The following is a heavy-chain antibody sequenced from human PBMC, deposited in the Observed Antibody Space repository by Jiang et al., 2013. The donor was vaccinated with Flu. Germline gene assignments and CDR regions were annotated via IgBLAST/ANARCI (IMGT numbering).Heavy chain of an antibody. CDR3: ARGRTLYNHGDYGS. Sequence: QLVESGAEVKKPGESLTISCKGSGYNFTNYWISWVRQMPGKGLEWMGRIDPSDSYTNYSPSSQGHVTISADKSISTAFLHWSSLKASDTAMYFCARGRTLYNHGDYGSWGQGTLVTVSS. J-gene: IGHJ5*02. CDR1: GYNFTNYW. V-gene: IGHV5-10-1*03. D-gene: IGHD4-17*01. CDR2: IDPSDSYT.